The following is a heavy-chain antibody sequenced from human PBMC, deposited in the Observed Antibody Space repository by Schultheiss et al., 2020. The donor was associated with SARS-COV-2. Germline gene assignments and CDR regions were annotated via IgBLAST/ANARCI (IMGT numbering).Heavy chain of an antibody. V-gene: IGHV3-30*01. D-gene: IGHD3-3*01. Sequence: GGSLRLSCAASGFTLSSYAMHWVRQAPGKGLEWVAVISYDGSNKYYADSVKGRFTISRDNSKNTLYLQMNSLRAEDTAVYYCAREVSNVLRFLEWSASDYYGMDVWGQGTTVTVSS. CDR2: ISYDGSNK. J-gene: IGHJ6*02. CDR3: AREVSNVLRFLEWSASDYYGMDV. CDR1: GFTLSSYA.